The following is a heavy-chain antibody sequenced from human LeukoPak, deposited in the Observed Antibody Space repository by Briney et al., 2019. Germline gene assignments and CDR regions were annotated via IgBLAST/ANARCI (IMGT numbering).Heavy chain of an antibody. CDR1: GFTFSSYW. V-gene: IGHV3-74*01. CDR2: INTDGSHT. D-gene: IGHD3-16*02. CDR3: ALGVEDYVWGSYRSAFDY. Sequence: GGSLRLSCVASGFTFSSYWMHWVRQTPGKGLVWVSRINTDGSHTDYADSVKGRFTISRDNSKNTLYLQMNSLRAEDTAVYYCALGVEDYVWGSYRSAFDYWGQGTLVTVSS. J-gene: IGHJ4*02.